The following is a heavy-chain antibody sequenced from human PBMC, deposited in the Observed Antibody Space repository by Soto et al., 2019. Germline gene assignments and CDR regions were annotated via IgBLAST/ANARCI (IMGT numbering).Heavy chain of an antibody. CDR1: GYAFSNND. J-gene: IGHJ5*02. CDR3: ARMATSGTLNWFDP. CDR2: MNPNSGNG. V-gene: IGHV1-8*01. Sequence: RASVKVSCKASGYAFSNNDIRWVRQATGQGLEWMGWMNPNSGNGGYAQKFQGRVTMTRDTSTSTAYMELSSLASDDTAIYYCARMATSGTLNWFDPWGQGTLVTVS.